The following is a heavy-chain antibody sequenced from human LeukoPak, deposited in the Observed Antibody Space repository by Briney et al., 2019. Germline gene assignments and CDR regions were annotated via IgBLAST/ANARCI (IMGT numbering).Heavy chain of an antibody. J-gene: IGHJ6*03. CDR1: GFSLRTSGEG. CDR2: IYWDDYK. D-gene: IGHD2-2*02. V-gene: IGHV2-5*02. Sequence: ESGPTLVKPTQPLTLTCSFCGFSLRTSGEGGGWIRQPPGKALEWLALIYWDDYKRYSPSLKSRLTITKDTSKNQVVLTMTNMDPVDTATYYCAHRRSGSKTIPFYYMDVWGKGTTVTVSS. CDR3: AHRRSGSKTIPFYYMDV.